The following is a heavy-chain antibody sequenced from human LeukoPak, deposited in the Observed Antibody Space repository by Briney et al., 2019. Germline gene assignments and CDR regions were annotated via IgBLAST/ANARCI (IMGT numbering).Heavy chain of an antibody. Sequence: PGGSLRLSCAASGFPLTRNYMSWVRQAPGKGLAWLPIIYSGGSTYYADAVKGRFTISRDNSKNTLYLQMNSLRAEDTAVYYCARDSWIAVGGTGYFDLWGRGTLVTVSS. CDR3: ARDSWIAVGGTGYFDL. D-gene: IGHD6-19*01. J-gene: IGHJ2*01. CDR2: IYSGGST. V-gene: IGHV3-53*01. CDR1: GFPLTRNY.